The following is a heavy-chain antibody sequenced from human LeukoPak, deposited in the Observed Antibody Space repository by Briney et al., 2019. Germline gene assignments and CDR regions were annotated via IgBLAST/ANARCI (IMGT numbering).Heavy chain of an antibody. CDR2: IYHSGSS. Sequence: SETLSLTCTVSGGSISSFYWSWIRQPPGKGLEWIGYIYHSGSSNHNPSLKSRVTISVDTSKKQFSLKLSSVTAADTAVYYCARHGGRAAAGWGDNWFDPWGQGTLVTVSS. D-gene: IGHD6-13*01. CDR1: GGSISSFY. J-gene: IGHJ5*02. CDR3: ARHGGRAAAGWGDNWFDP. V-gene: IGHV4-59*08.